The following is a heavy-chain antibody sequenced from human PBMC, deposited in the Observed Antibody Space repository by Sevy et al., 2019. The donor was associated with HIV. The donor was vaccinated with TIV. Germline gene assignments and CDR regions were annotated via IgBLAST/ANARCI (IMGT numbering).Heavy chain of an antibody. CDR2: ISSSGSDR. J-gene: IGHJ4*02. Sequence: WGSLRLSCAASGFTFSNYEMNWVRQAPGKGLEWVSYISSSGSDRYYADSVKGRFTISRDNAKNSLYLQMNSLRAEDTAVYFCARENHDFWSGSDYWGQGTLVTVSS. D-gene: IGHD3-3*01. CDR1: GFTFSNYE. CDR3: ARENHDFWSGSDY. V-gene: IGHV3-48*03.